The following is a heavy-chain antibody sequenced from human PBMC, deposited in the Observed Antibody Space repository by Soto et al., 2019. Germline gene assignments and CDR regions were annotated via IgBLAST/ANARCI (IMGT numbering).Heavy chain of an antibody. CDR1: GGSVSSGSYY. J-gene: IGHJ1*01. V-gene: IGHV4-61*01. CDR2: IYYSGST. Sequence: PSWTLSLTCTVSGGSVSSGSYYWTWIRHPPGKGLECIGYIYYSGSTNYNPSLKSRVTISVDTSKNQFSLKLTSVTAADPAVYYCARDQGDFYWGQGTLVTVS. D-gene: IGHD3-16*01. CDR3: ARDQGDFY.